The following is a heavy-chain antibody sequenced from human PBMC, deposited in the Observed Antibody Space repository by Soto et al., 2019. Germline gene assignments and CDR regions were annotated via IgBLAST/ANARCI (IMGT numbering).Heavy chain of an antibody. CDR2: IYYSGST. V-gene: IGHV4-39*01. J-gene: IGHJ5*02. Sequence: SETLSLTCTVSGGSISSSSYYWGWIRQPPGKGLEWIGSIYYSGSTYYNPSLKSRVTISVDTSKNQFSLKLSSVTAADTAVYYCARQESGYFNWFDPWGQGTLVTVSS. CDR1: GGSISSSSYY. CDR3: ARQESGYFNWFDP. D-gene: IGHD3-3*01.